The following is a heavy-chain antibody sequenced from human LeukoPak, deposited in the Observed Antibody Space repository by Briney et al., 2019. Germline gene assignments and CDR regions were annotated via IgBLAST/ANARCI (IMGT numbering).Heavy chain of an antibody. J-gene: IGHJ3*02. Sequence: SETLSLTCAVSGGSISSSNWWSWVRQPPGKGLEWIGEIYHSGSTNYNPSLKSRVTISVDTSKNQFSLKLSSVTAADTAVYYCARDGSSWYTAFDIWGQGTMVTVSS. V-gene: IGHV4-4*02. D-gene: IGHD6-13*01. CDR3: ARDGSSWYTAFDI. CDR1: GGSISSSNW. CDR2: IYHSGST.